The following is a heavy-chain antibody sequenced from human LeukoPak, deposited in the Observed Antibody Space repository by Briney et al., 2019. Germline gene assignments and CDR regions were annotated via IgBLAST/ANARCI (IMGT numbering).Heavy chain of an antibody. D-gene: IGHD2-15*01. CDR3: ARDCSCSTCQHGMDV. CDR2: IQEDGSVK. J-gene: IGHJ6*04. Sequence: GGSLRLSCAASGLTHGRYWMSWVRQAPGKGPEWVANIQEDGSVKRYVDSVKGRFTIYRDNAKNSLYLQMNSLRAEDTAVYYCARDCSCSTCQHGMDVWGKGTTVSVSS. CDR1: GLTHGRYW. V-gene: IGHV3-7*03.